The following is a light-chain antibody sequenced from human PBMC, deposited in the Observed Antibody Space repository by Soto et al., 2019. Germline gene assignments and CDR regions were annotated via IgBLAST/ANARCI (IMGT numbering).Light chain of an antibody. CDR3: QQYSTYTPRT. CDR1: QSISSW. CDR2: KAS. Sequence: DIQMTQSPSTLTSSLGDRGTITCRASQSISSWLAWYQQKPGKAPKLLIYKASSLESGVPSRFSGSGSGTEFTLTISSLQPDDFATYYCQQYSTYTPRTFGQGTKVDI. J-gene: IGKJ1*01. V-gene: IGKV1-5*03.